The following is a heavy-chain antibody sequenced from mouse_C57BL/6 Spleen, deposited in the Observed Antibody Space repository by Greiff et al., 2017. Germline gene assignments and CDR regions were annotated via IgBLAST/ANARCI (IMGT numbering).Heavy chain of an antibody. Sequence: EVKVEESGGGLVKPGGSLKLSCAASGFTFSDYGMHWVRQAPEKGLEWVAYISSGSSTIYYADTVTGRFTISRDNAKNTLFLQMTSLRSEDTAMYYCARRYGNPYAMGYWGQGTSVTVSS. V-gene: IGHV5-17*01. CDR2: ISSGSSTI. J-gene: IGHJ4*01. CDR1: GFTFSDYG. CDR3: ARRYGNPYAMGY. D-gene: IGHD2-10*02.